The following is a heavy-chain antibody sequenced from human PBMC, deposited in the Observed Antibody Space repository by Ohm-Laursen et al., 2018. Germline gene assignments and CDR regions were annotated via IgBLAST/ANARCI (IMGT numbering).Heavy chain of an antibody. CDR1: GFTFSSYG. V-gene: IGHV3-30*18. Sequence: SLRLSCAASGFTFSSYGMHWVRQAPGKGLEWVAVISYAGSNKYYADSVKGRFTISRDNSKNTLYLQMNSLRAEDTAVYYCAKDPLQWKLPTGYYFDYWGQGTLVTVSS. D-gene: IGHD1-26*01. J-gene: IGHJ4*02. CDR3: AKDPLQWKLPTGYYFDY. CDR2: ISYAGSNK.